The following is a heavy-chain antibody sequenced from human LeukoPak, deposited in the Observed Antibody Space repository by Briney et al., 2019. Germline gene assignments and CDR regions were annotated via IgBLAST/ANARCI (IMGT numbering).Heavy chain of an antibody. CDR3: ARPYSSGWYVVAFDI. D-gene: IGHD6-19*01. CDR1: GYTFTSYG. V-gene: IGHV1-18*01. J-gene: IGHJ3*02. Sequence: GASVKVSCKASGYTFTSYGISWVRQAPGQGLEWMGWISAYNGNTNYAQKLQGRVTMTTDTSTSTAYMELRSLRSDDTAVYYCARPYSSGWYVVAFDIWGQGTMVTVSS. CDR2: ISAYNGNT.